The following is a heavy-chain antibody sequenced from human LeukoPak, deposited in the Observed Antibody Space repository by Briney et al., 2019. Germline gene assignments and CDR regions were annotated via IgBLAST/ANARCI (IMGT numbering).Heavy chain of an antibody. D-gene: IGHD5-12*01. Sequence: GESLKISCKGSGYSFASYWIGWMRQMPGKGLEWMGIIFPGDSDTRYSPSFQGQVTISADKSISATYLQWSSLKASDTAMYYCAKTAYSGYEFDYWGQGTLVTVSS. J-gene: IGHJ4*02. CDR1: GYSFASYW. CDR2: IFPGDSDT. CDR3: AKTAYSGYEFDY. V-gene: IGHV5-51*01.